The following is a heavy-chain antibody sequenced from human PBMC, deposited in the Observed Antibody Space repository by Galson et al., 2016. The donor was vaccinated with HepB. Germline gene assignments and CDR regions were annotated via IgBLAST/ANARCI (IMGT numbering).Heavy chain of an antibody. J-gene: IGHJ5*02. V-gene: IGHV3-30*18. D-gene: IGHD2-8*01. CDR2: SLDGSKE. Sequence: SLDGSKEFYADSVKGRFIISRDNSKNTVYLQMNSLRTEDTAVYYCAKVPPGIYCSSGVCYKWGIRDNRIDPWGQGTLVTVSS. CDR3: AKVPPGIYCSSGVCYKWGIRDNRIDP.